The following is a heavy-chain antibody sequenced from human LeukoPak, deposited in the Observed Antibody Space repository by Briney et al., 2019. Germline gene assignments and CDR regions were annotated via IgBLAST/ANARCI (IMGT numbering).Heavy chain of an antibody. V-gene: IGHV3-53*01. Sequence: GGSLRLSCAASGFIVSSKHMRWVRQAPGKGLEWVSVIYSGGSTYYADSVKGRFTISRDISKNTLYLQMNSLRAEDTAVYYCAREGTYCGGDCYDYWGQGTLVTVSS. CDR2: IYSGGST. J-gene: IGHJ4*02. CDR3: AREGTYCGGDCYDY. CDR1: GFIVSSKH. D-gene: IGHD2-21*01.